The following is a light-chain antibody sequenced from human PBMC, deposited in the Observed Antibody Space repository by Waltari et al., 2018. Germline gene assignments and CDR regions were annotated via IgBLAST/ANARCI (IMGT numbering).Light chain of an antibody. V-gene: IGLV1-47*01. J-gene: IGLJ2*01. CDR2: RNN. CDR1: SSNIGSNY. Sequence: QSVLTQPPSGSGTPGQRVTISCSGRSSNIGSNYVYWYQQLPGKAPKLLIYRNNQRPSGVPDRFSGSKSGTSASLAISGLRSEDEADYYCAAWDDTLSGVVFGGGTKLTVL. CDR3: AAWDDTLSGVV.